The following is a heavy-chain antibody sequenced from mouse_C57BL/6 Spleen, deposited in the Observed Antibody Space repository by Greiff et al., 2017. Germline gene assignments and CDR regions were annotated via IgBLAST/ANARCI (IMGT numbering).Heavy chain of an antibody. CDR2: IYPGSGST. J-gene: IGHJ3*01. CDR1: GYTFTSYW. CDR3: ARSMDYGSRGFAY. Sequence: VQLQQPGAELVKPGASVKMSCKASGYTFTSYWITWVKQRPGQGLEWIGDIYPGSGSTNYNEKFKSKATLTVDTSSSTAYMQLSSLTSEDSAVYYCARSMDYGSRGFAYWGQGTLVTVSA. V-gene: IGHV1-55*01. D-gene: IGHD1-1*01.